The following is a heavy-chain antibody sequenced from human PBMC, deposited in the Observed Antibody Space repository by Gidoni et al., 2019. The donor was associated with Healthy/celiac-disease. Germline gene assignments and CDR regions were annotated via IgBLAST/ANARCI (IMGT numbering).Heavy chain of an antibody. J-gene: IGHJ6*02. CDR2: ISGSSSTI. D-gene: IGHD3-10*01. Sequence: EVQLVESGGGWVQPGGSLRHPCSAPGFIFSSYSMNWGRRAPGMGLEWVSDISGSSSTIYYADSVKGRFTISRDNAKSSLYLQMNSLRGEDTAVYYCARDRGYYYYGMDVWGQGTTVTVSS. V-gene: IGHV3-48*01. CDR3: ARDRGYYYYGMDV. CDR1: GFIFSSYS.